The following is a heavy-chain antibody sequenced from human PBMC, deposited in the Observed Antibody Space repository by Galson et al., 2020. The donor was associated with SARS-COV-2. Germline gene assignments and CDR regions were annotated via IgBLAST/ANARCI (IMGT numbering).Heavy chain of an antibody. J-gene: IGHJ6*02. CDR3: SRDERIRGDYYGRLFYGLFV. V-gene: IGHV3-21*01. CDR1: GFPFSTYP. Sequence: NSGGLLRFSCAASGFPFSTYPMNWARQAPGKGLEWVASISSSSSYIYYADSVKSRFIISRDNPGKSMYLHINSLRAEDTAVDYCSRDERIRGDYYGRLFYGLFVGGHGTTVTVSS. CDR2: ISSSSSYI. D-gene: IGHD2-21*01.